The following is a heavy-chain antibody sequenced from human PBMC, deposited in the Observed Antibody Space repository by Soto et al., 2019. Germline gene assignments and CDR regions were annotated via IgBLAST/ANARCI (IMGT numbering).Heavy chain of an antibody. J-gene: IGHJ6*02. CDR2: IIPIFGTA. V-gene: IGHV1-69*13. Sequence: SVKVSCKASGGTFSSYAISWVRQAPGQGLEWMGGIIPIFGTANYAQKFQGRVTITADESTSTAYMELSSLRSEDTAVYYCARNVVRGGDYYYGMDVWGQGTTVTVSS. CDR3: ARNVVRGGDYYYGMDV. CDR1: GGTFSSYA. D-gene: IGHD3-10*01.